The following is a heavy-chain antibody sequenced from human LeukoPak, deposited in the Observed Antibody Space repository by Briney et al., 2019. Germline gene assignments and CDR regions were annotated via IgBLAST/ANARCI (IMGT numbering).Heavy chain of an antibody. CDR2: INHRGST. CDR3: ARHGFRMGATGWYFDL. CDR1: GGSISRGDYY. J-gene: IGHJ2*01. Sequence: PSQTLSLTCTVSGGSISRGDYYWTWIRQPPGKGLEWIGEINHRGSTNYNPSLKSRVTISVDTSKNQFSLKLSSVTAADTAVYYCARHGFRMGATGWYFDLWGRGTLVTVSS. V-gene: IGHV4-30-4*08. D-gene: IGHD1-26*01.